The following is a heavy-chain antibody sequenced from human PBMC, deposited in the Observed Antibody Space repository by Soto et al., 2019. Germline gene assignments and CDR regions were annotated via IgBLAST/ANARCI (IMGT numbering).Heavy chain of an antibody. CDR2: LNNYGNT. V-gene: IGHV4-4*07. J-gene: IGHJ5*02. CDR1: GASISSYR. Sequence: PSETLSLTCTVSGASISSYRWSWIRQPAGKGLEWIGRLNNYGNTHYNPSPKSRVTVSVDTSRNQFFLTLRSVSAADSAVYHCGREGGETWDYEASWGQGTPVTVSS. CDR3: GREGGETWDYEAS. D-gene: IGHD1-7*01.